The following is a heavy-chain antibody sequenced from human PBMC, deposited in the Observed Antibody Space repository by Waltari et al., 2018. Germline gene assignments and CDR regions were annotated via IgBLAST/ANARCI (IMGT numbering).Heavy chain of an antibody. D-gene: IGHD2-15*01. CDR3: ARGYCSGGSCYWEDY. CDR1: GGSISSSSYY. CDR2: IYYSGST. Sequence: QVQLQESGPGLVKPSETLSLTCTVSGGSISSSSYYWGWIRQPPGKGLEWIGSIYYSGSTYYNPSLKSRVTISVDTSKNQFSLKLSSVAAADTAVYYCARGYCSGGSCYWEDYWGQGTLVTVSS. V-gene: IGHV4-39*01. J-gene: IGHJ4*02.